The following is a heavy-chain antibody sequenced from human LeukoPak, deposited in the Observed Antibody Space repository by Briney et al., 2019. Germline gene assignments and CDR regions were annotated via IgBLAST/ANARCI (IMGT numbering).Heavy chain of an antibody. CDR2: ISSSGSTI. J-gene: IGHJ4*02. CDR3: AREKYSSSSGAPVNY. CDR1: GFTFSDYY. V-gene: IGHV3-11*04. Sequence: GGSLRLSCAASGFTFSDYYMSWIRQAPGKGLEWVSYISSSGSTIYYADSVKGRFTISRDNAKNSLYLQMNSLRAEDTAVYYCAREKYSSSSGAPVNYWGQGTLVTVSS. D-gene: IGHD6-6*01.